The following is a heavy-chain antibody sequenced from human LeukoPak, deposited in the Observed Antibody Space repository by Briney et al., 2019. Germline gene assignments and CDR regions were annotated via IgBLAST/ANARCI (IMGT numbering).Heavy chain of an antibody. Sequence: ASVKVSCKASGYTFTSYYMHWVRQAPGQGLEWMGIINPSGGSTSYAQKFQGRVTMTRDTSTSTVYMELSSLRSEDTAVYYRARDRQAGRFGMDVWGQGTTVTVSS. V-gene: IGHV1-46*01. J-gene: IGHJ6*02. CDR3: ARDRQAGRFGMDV. D-gene: IGHD2-15*01. CDR1: GYTFTSYY. CDR2: INPSGGST.